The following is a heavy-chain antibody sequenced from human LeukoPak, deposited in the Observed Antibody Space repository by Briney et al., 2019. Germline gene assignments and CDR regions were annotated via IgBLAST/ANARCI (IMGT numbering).Heavy chain of an antibody. V-gene: IGHV1-46*01. D-gene: IGHD3-22*01. CDR3: ASGGSSGYYYYGMDV. CDR1: GYTFPNYH. Sequence: EASVKVSCKASGYTFPNYHMHWVRQAPGQGLEWMGIIIPGAGSTSYAQKFQGRVTMTRDTSTSTVYMELSSLRSEDTAVYYCASGGSSGYYYYGMDVWGQGTTVTVSS. J-gene: IGHJ6*02. CDR2: IIPGAGST.